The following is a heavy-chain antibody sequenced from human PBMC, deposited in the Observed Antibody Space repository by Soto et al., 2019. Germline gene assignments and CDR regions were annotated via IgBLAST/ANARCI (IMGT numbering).Heavy chain of an antibody. J-gene: IGHJ4*02. Sequence: SETLSLTCTVSGGSISSYYWSWIRQPPGKGLEWIGSIYYRGNTYYNPSLQTRVTISLDKSKSQFSLKLNSVTAADTAVYYCAAYDSSGYLDYWGQGTLVTVSS. D-gene: IGHD3-22*01. CDR2: IYYRGNT. CDR3: AAYDSSGYLDY. CDR1: GGSISSYY. V-gene: IGHV4-59*05.